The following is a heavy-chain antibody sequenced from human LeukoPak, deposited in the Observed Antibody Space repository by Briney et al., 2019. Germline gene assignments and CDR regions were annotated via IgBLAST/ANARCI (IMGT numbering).Heavy chain of an antibody. CDR1: GGSFSGYY. D-gene: IGHD3-16*01. CDR3: ARQGGGFDY. Sequence: SETLSLTCAVYGGSFSGYYWSWIRQPPGKGLEWIGEINHSGSTNYNPSLKSRVTISVDTSKNQFSLKLSSVTAADTAVYYCARQGGGFDYWGQGTLVTVSS. J-gene: IGHJ4*02. CDR2: INHSGST. V-gene: IGHV4-34*01.